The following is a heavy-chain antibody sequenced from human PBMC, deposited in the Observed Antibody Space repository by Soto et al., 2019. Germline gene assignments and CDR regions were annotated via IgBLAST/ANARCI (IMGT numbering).Heavy chain of an antibody. CDR2: ISGSGGST. CDR1: GFTFSSYA. CDR3: AKDPPAAQWLVPRTGGY. V-gene: IGHV3-23*01. Sequence: GGSLRLSCAASGFTFSSYAMSWVRQAPGKGLEWVSAISGSGGSTYYADSVKGRFTISRDNSKNTLYLQMNSLRAEDTAVYYCAKDPPAAQWLVPRTGGYWGQGTLVTLSS. J-gene: IGHJ4*02. D-gene: IGHD6-19*01.